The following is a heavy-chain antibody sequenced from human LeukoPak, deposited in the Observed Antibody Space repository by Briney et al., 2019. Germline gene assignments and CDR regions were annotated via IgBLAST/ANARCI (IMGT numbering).Heavy chain of an antibody. J-gene: IGHJ5*02. CDR2: FYTSGNT. V-gene: IGHV4-4*07. Sequence: PSETMSLTCAVSGGSISSYYGSWIRQPAGEGLEWVGRFYTSGNTNYNPSFKSRVTMSVDKSKNQFSLKLSSVTAADTAVYYCARDTAVTGWFDPWGQGTLVTVSS. D-gene: IGHD4-17*01. CDR3: ARDTAVTGWFDP. CDR1: GGSISSYY.